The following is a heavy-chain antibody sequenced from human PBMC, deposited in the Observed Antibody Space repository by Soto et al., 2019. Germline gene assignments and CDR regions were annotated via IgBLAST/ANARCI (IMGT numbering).Heavy chain of an antibody. CDR2: IIPIFGTA. Sequence: ASVKVSCKASGGTFSSYAISWVRQAPGQGLEWMGGIIPIFGTANYAQKFQGRVTITADESTSTAYMELSSLRSEDTAVYYCARVSRAVAGPYNWLDPWGQGTLVTVSS. CDR1: GGTFSSYA. D-gene: IGHD6-19*01. J-gene: IGHJ5*02. CDR3: ARVSRAVAGPYNWLDP. V-gene: IGHV1-69*13.